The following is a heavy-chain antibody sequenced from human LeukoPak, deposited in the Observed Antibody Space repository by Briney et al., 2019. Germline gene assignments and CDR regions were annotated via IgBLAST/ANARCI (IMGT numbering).Heavy chain of an antibody. Sequence: GESLKISCKGSGYSFTSYWIGWVRQMPGKGLEWMGIIYPGDSDTRYSPSFQGQVTISADKSISTAYLQWSSLKASDTAMYYCAIPNPFGESKSYYYYGMDVWGQGTTVTVSS. D-gene: IGHD3-10*01. CDR2: IYPGDSDT. V-gene: IGHV5-51*01. J-gene: IGHJ6*02. CDR3: AIPNPFGESKSYYYYGMDV. CDR1: GYSFTSYW.